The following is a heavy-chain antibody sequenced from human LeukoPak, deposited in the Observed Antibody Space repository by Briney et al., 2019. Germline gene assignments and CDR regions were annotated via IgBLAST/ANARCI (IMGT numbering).Heavy chain of an antibody. Sequence: ASVKVSCKVSGYTLTELSMHWVRQAPGKGLEWMGGFDPEDGETIYAQKFQGRVTMTEDTSTDTAYMELSSLTSEDTAVYYCAAVTYHSGWYRYFDYWGQGTLVTVSS. CDR1: GYTLTELS. J-gene: IGHJ4*02. D-gene: IGHD6-19*01. V-gene: IGHV1-24*01. CDR3: AAVTYHSGWYRYFDY. CDR2: FDPEDGET.